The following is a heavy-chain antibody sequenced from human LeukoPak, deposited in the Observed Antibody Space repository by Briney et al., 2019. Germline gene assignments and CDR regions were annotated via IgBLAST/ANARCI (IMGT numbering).Heavy chain of an antibody. CDR1: GDSISSYY. D-gene: IGHD6-6*01. J-gene: IGHJ4*01. V-gene: IGHV4-59*07. CDR2: IYYSGST. Sequence: SSDTLSLTCTVSGDSISSYYWSWIRQPPGKGLEWIGYIYYSGSTNYNPSLKSRVTISVDTSKNQFSLKLSSVTAADTALYYCARGVEYSSSSGLGYWGHRTLVTVSS. CDR3: ARGVEYSSSSGLGY.